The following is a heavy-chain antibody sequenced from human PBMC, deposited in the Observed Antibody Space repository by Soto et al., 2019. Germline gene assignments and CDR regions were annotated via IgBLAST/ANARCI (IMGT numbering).Heavy chain of an antibody. Sequence: QVQLVQSGAEVKKPGSSVKVSCKASGGTFSSYAISWVRQAPGQGLEWMGGIIPIFGSADYAQKFQGRVHLTADKSTIIPHMEPHSLRSEDTSIYYSSVSFLEASYYYGLHFWCQGTRVTVSS. V-gene: IGHV1-69*14. CDR3: SVSFLEASYYYGLHF. D-gene: IGHD3-3*01. CDR1: GGTFSSYA. J-gene: IGHJ6*02. CDR2: IIPIFGSA.